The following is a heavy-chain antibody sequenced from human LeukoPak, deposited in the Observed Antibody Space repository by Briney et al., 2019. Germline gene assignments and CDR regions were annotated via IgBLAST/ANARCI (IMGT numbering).Heavy chain of an antibody. CDR3: ARGGSSWSAEYFQH. J-gene: IGHJ1*01. CDR1: GYTFTNYG. Sequence: ASVKVSCKASGYTFTNYGVNWVRQAPGQGLEWMGWISGYNGDTKFAQKLQDRLTMTSDTSTSTAYMELRSLRSDDTAVYFCARGGSSWSAEYFQHWGQGTLVTVSS. D-gene: IGHD6-13*01. CDR2: ISGYNGDT. V-gene: IGHV1-18*01.